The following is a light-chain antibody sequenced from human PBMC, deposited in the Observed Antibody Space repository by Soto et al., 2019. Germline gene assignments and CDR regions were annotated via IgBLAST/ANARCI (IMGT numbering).Light chain of an antibody. J-gene: IGKJ4*01. CDR3: QQYNQWPPLT. CDR1: QRVSRD. V-gene: IGKV3D-15*01. CDR2: DTS. Sequence: EIVMTQSPAALSVSPGERVTLSCRASQRVSRDLAWYQQKPGQAPRLLIYDTSTRATGVPARFSGSGSGTEFTLTISDLQSEDFAVYYCQQYNQWPPLTFGGRTKVEIK.